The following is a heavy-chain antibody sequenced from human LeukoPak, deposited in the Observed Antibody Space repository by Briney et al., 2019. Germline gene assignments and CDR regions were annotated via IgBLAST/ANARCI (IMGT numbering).Heavy chain of an antibody. CDR1: GFTFSSYA. Sequence: QPGGSLRLSCAASGFTFSSYAMHWVRQAPGKGLEWVSYISSSSTIYYADSVKGRFTISRDNAKNSLYLQMNSLRAEDTAVYYCARVTGGWINWFDPWGQGTLVTVSS. CDR3: ARVTGGWINWFDP. J-gene: IGHJ5*02. CDR2: ISSSSTI. D-gene: IGHD2-8*02. V-gene: IGHV3-48*01.